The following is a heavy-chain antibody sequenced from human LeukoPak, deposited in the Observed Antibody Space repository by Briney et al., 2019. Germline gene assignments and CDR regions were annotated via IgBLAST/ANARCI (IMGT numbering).Heavy chain of an antibody. CDR1: GFTFSSYA. V-gene: IGHV3-30-3*01. J-gene: IGHJ4*02. CDR2: ISYDGSNK. CDR3: ARAAWGSWAGFDY. Sequence: GRSMRLSCAASGFTFSSYAMHWVRQAPGKGLEWVAVISYDGSNKYYVDSVKGRFTISRDNSKNTLYLQMNSLRAEDTAVYYCARAAWGSWAGFDYWGQGTLVTVSS. D-gene: IGHD6-13*01.